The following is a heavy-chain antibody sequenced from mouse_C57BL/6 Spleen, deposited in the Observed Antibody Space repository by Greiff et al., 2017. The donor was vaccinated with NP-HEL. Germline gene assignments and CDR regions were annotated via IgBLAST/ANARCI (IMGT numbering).Heavy chain of an antibody. D-gene: IGHD2-2*01. J-gene: IGHJ4*01. CDR2: IWRGGST. V-gene: IGHV2-5*01. Sequence: VQLQESGPGLVQPSQSLSITCTVSGFSLTSYGVHWVRQSPGKGLEWLGVIWRGGSTDYNAAFMSRLSITKDNSKSQVFFKMNSLQADDTAIYYCAKRGYGYDGYSAMDYWGQGTSVTVSS. CDR1: GFSLTSYG. CDR3: AKRGYGYDGYSAMDY.